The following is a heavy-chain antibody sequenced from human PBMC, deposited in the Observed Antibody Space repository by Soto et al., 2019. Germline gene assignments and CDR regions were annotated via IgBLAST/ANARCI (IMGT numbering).Heavy chain of an antibody. V-gene: IGHV3-23*01. Sequence: EVQLLESGGGLVQPGGSLRLSCAASGFTFSSYAMSWVRQAPGKGLEWVSAISGSGGSTYYADSVKGRFTISRDNSKNTLYLQMNSLRAEYTVVYYCARGYYDFWSGYYRAPPFDYWGQGTLVTVSS. J-gene: IGHJ4*02. D-gene: IGHD3-3*01. CDR2: ISGSGGST. CDR1: GFTFSSYA. CDR3: ARGYYDFWSGYYRAPPFDY.